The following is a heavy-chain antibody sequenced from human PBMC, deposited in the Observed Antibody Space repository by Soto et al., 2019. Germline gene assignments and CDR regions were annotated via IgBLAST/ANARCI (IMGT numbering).Heavy chain of an antibody. CDR1: GYSFTTYW. V-gene: IGHV5-51*01. CDR2: IYPGDSDT. CDR3: ARQRGNPNLSDY. J-gene: IGHJ4*02. D-gene: IGHD1-7*01. Sequence: XXSLKISCKGSGYSFTTYWISWVRQMPGKGLEWMGIIYPGDSDTRYSPSFQGQVTISADKSISTAYLQWSSLKASDTAMYYCARQRGNPNLSDYWGQGTLVTVSS.